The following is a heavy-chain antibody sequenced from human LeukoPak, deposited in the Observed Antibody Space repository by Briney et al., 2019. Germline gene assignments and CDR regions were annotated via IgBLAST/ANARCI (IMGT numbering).Heavy chain of an antibody. CDR1: GFTVTTNY. CDR3: ARDPQANSGLGY. J-gene: IGHJ4*02. Sequence: GRSLRLSCAASGFTVTTNYMSWVRQAPGKGLEWVSVIYSGGSTYYADPVKGRFTISRDNSKNTLYLQMNSLRAEDTAVYYCARDPQANSGLGYWGQGTLVIVFS. CDR2: IYSGGST. D-gene: IGHD5-12*01. V-gene: IGHV3-66*01.